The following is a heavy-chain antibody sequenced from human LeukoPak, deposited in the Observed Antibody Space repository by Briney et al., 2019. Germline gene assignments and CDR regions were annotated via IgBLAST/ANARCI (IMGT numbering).Heavy chain of an antibody. V-gene: IGHV4-39*07. J-gene: IGHJ4*02. D-gene: IGHD3-10*01. Sequence: SETLSLTCTVSGGSISSSSYYWGWIRQPPGKGLEWIGEINHSGSTNYNPSLKSRVTISVDTSKNQFSLKLSSVTAADTAVYYCARAALLWFGKFDYWGQGTLVTVSS. CDR2: INHSGST. CDR1: GGSISSSSYY. CDR3: ARAALLWFGKFDY.